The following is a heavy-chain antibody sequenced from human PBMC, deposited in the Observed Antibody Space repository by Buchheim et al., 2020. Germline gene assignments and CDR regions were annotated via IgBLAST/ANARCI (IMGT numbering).Heavy chain of an antibody. CDR3: AREIAMWIQLWSFDY. CDR2: IWYDGSNK. Sequence: QVQLVESGGGVVQPGRSLRLSCAAPGFTFSSYGMHWVRQAPGKGLEWVAVIWYDGSNKYYADSVKGRFTISRDNSKNTLYLQMNSLRAEDTAVYYCAREIAMWIQLWSFDYWGQGTL. V-gene: IGHV3-33*01. CDR1: GFTFSSYG. J-gene: IGHJ4*02. D-gene: IGHD5-18*01.